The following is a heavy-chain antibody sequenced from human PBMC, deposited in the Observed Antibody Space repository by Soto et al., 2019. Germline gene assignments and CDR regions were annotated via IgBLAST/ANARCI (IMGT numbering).Heavy chain of an antibody. CDR2: INAGNGNT. CDR3: ARVLFGGCSGGSCYSGDWFDP. CDR1: GYTFTSYA. J-gene: IGHJ5*02. V-gene: IGHV1-3*01. Sequence: ASVKVSCKASGYTFTSYAMHWVRQAPGQRLEWMGRINAGNGNTKYSQKFQGRVNITRDTSASTAYMELSSLRFEDTAVYYCARVLFGGCSGGSCYSGDWFDPWGQGTLVTVSS. D-gene: IGHD2-15*01.